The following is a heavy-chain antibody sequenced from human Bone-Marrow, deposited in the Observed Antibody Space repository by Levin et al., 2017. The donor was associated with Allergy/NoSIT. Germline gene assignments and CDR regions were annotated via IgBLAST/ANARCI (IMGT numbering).Heavy chain of an antibody. Sequence: GGSLRLSCVASGFTFSSYAMTWVRQAPGKGLEWVSSIRGSGDPTYYTDSVQGRFTISRDNSKSTLYLQMNSLRAEDTAIYYCAKESGDGYNYGGLVDLWGQGTLVIVSS. V-gene: IGHV3-23*01. J-gene: IGHJ5*02. CDR2: IRGSGDPT. CDR3: AKESGDGYNYGGLVDL. CDR1: GFTFSSYA. D-gene: IGHD5-24*01.